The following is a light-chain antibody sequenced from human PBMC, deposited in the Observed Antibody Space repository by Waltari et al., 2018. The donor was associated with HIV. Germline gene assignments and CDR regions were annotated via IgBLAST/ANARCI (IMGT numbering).Light chain of an antibody. V-gene: IGKV4-1*01. J-gene: IGKJ5*01. CDR1: QSVFYSSNNKNY. Sequence: DIVMTQSPESLAVSLGERATIKCKSSQSVFYSSNNKNYLSWYQQKPGQPPKLIIYWASSRQSGVPDRFSGSGSGTDFTLTISSLQAEDVAVYFCQHRSNWPITFGQGTRLEIK. CDR3: QHRSNWPIT. CDR2: WAS.